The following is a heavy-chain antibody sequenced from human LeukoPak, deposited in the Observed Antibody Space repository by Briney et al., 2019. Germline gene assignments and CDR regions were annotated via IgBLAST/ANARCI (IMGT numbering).Heavy chain of an antibody. D-gene: IGHD6-13*01. CDR2: INHSGST. V-gene: IGHV4-34*01. CDR1: GGSFSGYY. Sequence: SETLSLTCAVYGGSFSGYYWSWIRQPPGKGLEWIGEINHSGSTNYNPSLKSRVTISVDTSKNQFSLKLSSVTAADTAVYYCARVSLSSSTYYFDYWGQGTLVTVSS. CDR3: ARVSLSSSTYYFDY. J-gene: IGHJ4*02.